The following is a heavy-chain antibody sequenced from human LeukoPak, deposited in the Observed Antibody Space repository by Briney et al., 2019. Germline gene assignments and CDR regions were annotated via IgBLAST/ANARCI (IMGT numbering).Heavy chain of an antibody. CDR3: AKATSDYVWASYCVN. V-gene: IGHV3-23*01. CDR2: ISSSVRT. Sequence: GGSLRLSCAASGFTFSSYALTWVRQAPGKGREWVSSISSSVRTSYADSVKGRFTVSRDNSKNTLYLQMNSLRAEDTALYYCAKATSDYVWASYCVNWGQGTLVTVSS. CDR1: GFTFSSYA. D-gene: IGHD3-16*01. J-gene: IGHJ4*02.